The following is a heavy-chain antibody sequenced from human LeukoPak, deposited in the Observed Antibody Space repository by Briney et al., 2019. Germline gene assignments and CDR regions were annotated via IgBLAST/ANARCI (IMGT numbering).Heavy chain of an antibody. V-gene: IGHV4-59*08. CDR3: ARHPFSTPFDY. Sequence: SETLCLTCSVSGGSTSGFYWSWVRQPPGKGLEWIGYVYYSGGSNYNPSLTSRVSMSPDTSANQVSLRLSSVTAADTAVYYFARHPFSTPFDYWGRGTLVTVSS. CDR2: VYYSGGS. J-gene: IGHJ4*02. CDR1: GGSTSGFY.